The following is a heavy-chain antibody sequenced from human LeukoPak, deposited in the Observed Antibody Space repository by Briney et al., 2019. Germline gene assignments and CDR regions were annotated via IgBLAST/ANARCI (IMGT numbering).Heavy chain of an antibody. D-gene: IGHD1-26*01. V-gene: IGHV1-2*02. J-gene: IGHJ6*02. Sequence: VASVKVSCKASGYTFTGYYMHWVRQAPGQGLEWMGWINPNSGGTNYAQKFQGRVTMTRDTSISTAYMELSRLRSDDTAVYYCARLKAVGATRPYYYYYGMDVWGQGTTVTVSS. CDR2: INPNSGGT. CDR1: GYTFTGYY. CDR3: ARLKAVGATRPYYYYYGMDV.